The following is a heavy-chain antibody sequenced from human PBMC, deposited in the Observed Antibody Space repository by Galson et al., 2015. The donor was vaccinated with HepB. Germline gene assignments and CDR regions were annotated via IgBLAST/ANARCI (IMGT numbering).Heavy chain of an antibody. D-gene: IGHD2-2*01. J-gene: IGHJ6*03. CDR1: GYTFTSYD. CDR2: MNPNSGNT. CDR3: ARAPGRLSGYCSSTSCSRLKYYYYYMDV. V-gene: IGHV1-8*01. Sequence: SVKVSCKASGYTFTSYDINWVRQATGQGLEWMGWMNPNSGNTGYAQKFQGRVTMTRNTSISTAYMELSSLRSEDTAVYYCARAPGRLSGYCSSTSCSRLKYYYYYMDVWGKGTTVTVSS.